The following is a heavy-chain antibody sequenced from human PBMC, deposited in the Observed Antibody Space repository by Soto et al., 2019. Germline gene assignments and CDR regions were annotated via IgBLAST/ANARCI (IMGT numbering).Heavy chain of an antibody. V-gene: IGHV3-30*18. Sequence: GGSLRLSCAASGFTFSSYGMHWVRQAPGKGLEWVAVISYDGSNKYYADPVKGRFTISRDNSKNTLYLQMNSLRAEDTAVYYCAKELTITIFGVVIGRDSYGMDVWGQGTTVTVSS. CDR3: AKELTITIFGVVIGRDSYGMDV. J-gene: IGHJ6*02. CDR2: ISYDGSNK. CDR1: GFTFSSYG. D-gene: IGHD3-3*01.